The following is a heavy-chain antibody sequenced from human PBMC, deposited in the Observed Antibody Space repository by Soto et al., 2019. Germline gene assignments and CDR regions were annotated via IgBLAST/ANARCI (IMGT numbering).Heavy chain of an antibody. Sequence: EVQLLESGGGLVQPGGSLRLSCAASGFTFSSYGMSWVRQAPGKGLEWVSGISGSGGSTYYADSVKGRFTISRDNPKNSLYLQVNSLRAEDTAVYYCAKEGRYSSSRGYFDYWGQGTLVPVSS. CDR1: GFTFSSYG. CDR2: ISGSGGST. D-gene: IGHD6-13*01. V-gene: IGHV3-23*01. J-gene: IGHJ4*02. CDR3: AKEGRYSSSRGYFDY.